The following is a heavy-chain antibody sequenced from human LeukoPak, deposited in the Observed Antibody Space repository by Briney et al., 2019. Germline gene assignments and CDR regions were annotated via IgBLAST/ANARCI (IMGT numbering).Heavy chain of an antibody. CDR3: ARDQRYYYDSSGYYLYYYYYYMDV. D-gene: IGHD3-22*01. Sequence: SETLSLTCTVSGGSISSSSYYWGWIRQPPGKGLEWIGSIYYSGSTYYNPSLKSRVTISVDTSKNQFSLKLSSVTAADTAVYYCARDQRYYYDSSGYYLYYYYYYMDVWGKGTTVTVSS. J-gene: IGHJ6*03. V-gene: IGHV4-39*07. CDR2: IYYSGST. CDR1: GGSISSSSYY.